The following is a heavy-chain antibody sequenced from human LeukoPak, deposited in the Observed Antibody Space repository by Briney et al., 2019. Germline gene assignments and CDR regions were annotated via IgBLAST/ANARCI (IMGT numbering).Heavy chain of an antibody. CDR2: ISYDESDK. J-gene: IGHJ4*02. Sequence: GGSLRLSCAASGFTFSSYAMTWVRQAPGKGLEWVAFISYDESDKYYADSVKGRFTISRDNSKNTLYLQVNSLRPEDTAVYYCAYQCGGNCYSDFWGQGTLVTVSS. CDR1: GFTFSSYA. D-gene: IGHD2-21*02. V-gene: IGHV3-30*03. CDR3: AYQCGGNCYSDF.